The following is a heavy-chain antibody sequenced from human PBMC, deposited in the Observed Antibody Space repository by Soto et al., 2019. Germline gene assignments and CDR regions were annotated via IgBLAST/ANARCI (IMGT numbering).Heavy chain of an antibody. D-gene: IGHD6-13*01. CDR1: GFTFSSYA. Sequence: VHLLESGGGVVQPGGSLRLSCAASGFTFSSYAMNWVRQAPGKGLEWVSVICGSAGRTYHADSVKGRFTISRVNSKNALDLEVNNRGGEDTAVDYWVCRAGKAAGDVLDLWGQGTMVTVSS. J-gene: IGHJ3*01. CDR3: VCRAGKAAGDVLDL. V-gene: IGHV3-23*01. CDR2: ICGSAGRT.